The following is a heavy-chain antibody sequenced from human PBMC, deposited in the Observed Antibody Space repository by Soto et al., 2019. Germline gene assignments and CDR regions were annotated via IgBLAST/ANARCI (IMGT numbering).Heavy chain of an antibody. V-gene: IGHV4-59*01. D-gene: IGHD4-17*01. J-gene: IGHJ4*02. CDR1: GGSISSYY. CDR3: ARGSFRDDYGDYGVY. CDR2: IYYSGST. Sequence: PSETLSLTCTVSGGSISSYYWSWIRQPPGKGLEWIGYIYYSGSTNYNPSLKSRVTISVHTSKNQFSLKLSSVTAADTAVYYCARGSFRDDYGDYGVYWGQGTLVTVSS.